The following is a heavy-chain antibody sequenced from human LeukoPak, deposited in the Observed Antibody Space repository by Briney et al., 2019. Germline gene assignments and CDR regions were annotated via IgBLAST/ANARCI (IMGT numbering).Heavy chain of an antibody. Sequence: GGSLRLSCSASGFTFKSYAMHWVRQAPGKGLEYVSSINTNGANTYYADSVKGRFTISRDNSRNTVYVRMNSLTPEDTAVYYCVKGLDYSSSQMDSWGQGTPVTVSS. V-gene: IGHV3-64*05. CDR2: INTNGANT. CDR3: VKGLDYSSSQMDS. D-gene: IGHD6-6*01. J-gene: IGHJ4*02. CDR1: GFTFKSYA.